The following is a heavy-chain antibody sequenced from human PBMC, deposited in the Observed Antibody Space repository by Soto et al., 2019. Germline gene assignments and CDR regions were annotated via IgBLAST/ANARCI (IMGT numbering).Heavy chain of an antibody. CDR3: ARDFTVTTFDI. J-gene: IGHJ3*02. CDR1: GYTLTELS. V-gene: IGHV1-24*01. D-gene: IGHD4-17*01. CDR2: FDPEDGET. Sequence: ASVKVSCKVSGYTLTELSMHWVRQAPGKGLEWMGGFDPEDGETIYAQKFQGRVTMTKDTSTSTAYMELSSLRSDDTAVYYCARDFTVTTFDIWGQGTMVTVSS.